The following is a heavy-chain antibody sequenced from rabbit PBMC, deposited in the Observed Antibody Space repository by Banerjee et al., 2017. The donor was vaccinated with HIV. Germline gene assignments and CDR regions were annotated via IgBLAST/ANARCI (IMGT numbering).Heavy chain of an antibody. D-gene: IGHD4-1*01. V-gene: IGHV1S40*01. CDR1: GFSLSSYP. CDR3: ARDLAGVIGWNFNL. Sequence: PGASLTLTCTASGFSLSSYPMGWVRQAPGKGLEWIARIYDGSSGRTVYASWVNGRFTISKTSSTTVTLQMTSLTAADTATYLCARDLAGVIGWNFNLWGPGHPRHRL. J-gene: IGHJ4*01. CDR2: IYDGSSGRT.